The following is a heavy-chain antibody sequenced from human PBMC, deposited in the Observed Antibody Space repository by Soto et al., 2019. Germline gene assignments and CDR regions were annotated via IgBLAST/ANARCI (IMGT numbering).Heavy chain of an antibody. V-gene: IGHV3-33*08. D-gene: IGHD2-15*01. CDR1: GFTFNTYG. J-gene: IGHJ6*02. CDR3: ARGDCTGAYCYSWRFNYGVDV. Sequence: QVQLVESGGGVVQPGGSLRLSCTTSGFTFNTYGMYWVRQAPGKGLEWVAIIWYDGSNKYYGDSVKGRFTISRDNSKNTLYLQMTSLRAEDTALYYCARGDCTGAYCYSWRFNYGVDVWGQGTTVTVSS. CDR2: IWYDGSNK.